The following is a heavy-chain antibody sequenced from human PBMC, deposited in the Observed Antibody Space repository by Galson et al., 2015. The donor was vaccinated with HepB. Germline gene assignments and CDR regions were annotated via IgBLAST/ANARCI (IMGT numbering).Heavy chain of an antibody. D-gene: IGHD2-2*01. J-gene: IGHJ6*03. CDR1: GGTFSSYA. V-gene: IGHV1-69*10. CDR2: IIPILGIA. CDR3: ARWGGGCSSTSCYADYYYYMDV. Sequence: SVKVSCKASGGTFSSYAISWVRQAPGQGLERMGGIIPILGIANYAQKFQGRVTITADKSTSTAYMELSSLRSEDTAVYYCARWGGGCSSTSCYADYYYYMDVWGKGTTVTVSS.